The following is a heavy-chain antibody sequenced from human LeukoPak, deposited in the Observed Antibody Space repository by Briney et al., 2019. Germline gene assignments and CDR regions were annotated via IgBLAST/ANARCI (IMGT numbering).Heavy chain of an antibody. Sequence: PGGSLRLSCAASGFTFSSYSMNWVRQAPGKGLEWVSYISSSSSTIYYADSVKGRFTISRDNAKNSLYLQMNSLRDEDTAVYYRSSRSGYYGPGYYFDYWGQGTLVTVSS. CDR3: SSRSGYYGPGYYFDY. CDR1: GFTFSSYS. CDR2: ISSSSSTI. V-gene: IGHV3-48*02. D-gene: IGHD3-22*01. J-gene: IGHJ4*02.